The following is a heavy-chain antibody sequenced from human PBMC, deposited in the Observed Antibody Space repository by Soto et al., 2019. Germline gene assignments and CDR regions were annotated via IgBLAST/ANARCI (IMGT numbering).Heavy chain of an antibody. CDR2: VYYSGSV. CDR1: GGSIGSRTHY. CDR3: AKYEGGTMLEY. Sequence: QLQLQESGPGLVKSSETLSLTCSVSGGSIGSRTHYWGWVRQPPGRGLEWIGIVYYSGSVSYSPSLRSRVTMSVDRSNNHFSLRLNSVTAADTAVYYCAKYEGGTMLEYWGPGILVTISS. D-gene: IGHD1-1*01. J-gene: IGHJ4*02. V-gene: IGHV4-39*02.